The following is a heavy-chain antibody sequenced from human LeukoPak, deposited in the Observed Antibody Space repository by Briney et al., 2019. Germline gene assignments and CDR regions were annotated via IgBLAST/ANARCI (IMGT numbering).Heavy chain of an antibody. V-gene: IGHV3-30-3*01. Sequence: GRSLRLSCAASGFTFSSYAMHWVRQAPGKGLEWVAVISYDGSNKYYADSVKGRFTISRDNSKNTLYLQMNSLRAEDTAVYYCAKEEAPYQPLLYPGNYWGQGTLVTVSS. J-gene: IGHJ4*02. D-gene: IGHD2-2*02. CDR1: GFTFSSYA. CDR3: AKEEAPYQPLLYPGNY. CDR2: ISYDGSNK.